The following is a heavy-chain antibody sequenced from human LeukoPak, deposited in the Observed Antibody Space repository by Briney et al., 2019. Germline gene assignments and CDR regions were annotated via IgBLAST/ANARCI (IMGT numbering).Heavy chain of an antibody. CDR1: GFTFSDSY. CDR2: ISGNSGDT. Sequence: PGGSLRLSCAASGFTFSDSYMTWVRQAPGKGLEWLSYISGNSGDTNYADSVKVRFTISRDNAKNSLYLQMNSLRVEDTAVYYCARDPRTVRIWGQGTLVTVSS. D-gene: IGHD1-1*01. CDR3: ARDPRTVRI. J-gene: IGHJ4*02. V-gene: IGHV3-11*06.